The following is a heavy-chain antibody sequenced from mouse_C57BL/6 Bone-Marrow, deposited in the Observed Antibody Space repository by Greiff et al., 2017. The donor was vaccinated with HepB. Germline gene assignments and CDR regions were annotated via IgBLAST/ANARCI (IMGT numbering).Heavy chain of an antibody. Sequence: EVQLQQSGAELVRPGASVKLSCTASGFNIKDDYMHWVKQRPEQGLEWIGWIDPENGDTEYASKFQGKATITADTSSNTAYLQLSRLTSEDTAVYYCTTTYCYGSSYWYFDVWGTGTTVTVSS. J-gene: IGHJ1*03. D-gene: IGHD1-1*01. CDR1: GFNIKDDY. CDR3: TTTYCYGSSYWYFDV. CDR2: IDPENGDT. V-gene: IGHV14-4*01.